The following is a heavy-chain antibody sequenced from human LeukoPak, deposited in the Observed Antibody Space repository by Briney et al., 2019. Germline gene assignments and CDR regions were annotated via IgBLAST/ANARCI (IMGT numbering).Heavy chain of an antibody. CDR3: ARRLYCSGTSCYTGPDALDV. J-gene: IGHJ3*01. CDR2: IWFDGTNK. Sequence: GGSLRLSCAASGFTFSTHGMHWVRQAPGKGLEGVAVIWFDGTNKYYADSVKGRFTISRDNSENTLYLQMNSLRAEDTAVYYCARRLYCSGTSCYTGPDALDVWGQGTVVTVSS. V-gene: IGHV3-33*08. CDR1: GFTFSTHG. D-gene: IGHD2-2*02.